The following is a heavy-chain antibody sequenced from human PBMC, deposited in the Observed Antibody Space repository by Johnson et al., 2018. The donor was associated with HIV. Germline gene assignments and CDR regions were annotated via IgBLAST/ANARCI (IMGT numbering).Heavy chain of an antibody. V-gene: IGHV3-15*01. Sequence: VQLVESGGGLVQPGGSLRLSCAASGFTFSNAWMSWVRQAPGKGLEWVGRIKSNTDGGTTDYAAPVKGRFTISRDDSKNTLYLQMNSLKTEDTAVYYCTTAARGGWSWGQGTMVTVSS. CDR3: TTAARGGWS. CDR2: IKSNTDGGTT. D-gene: IGHD6-19*01. J-gene: IGHJ3*01. CDR1: GFTFSNAW.